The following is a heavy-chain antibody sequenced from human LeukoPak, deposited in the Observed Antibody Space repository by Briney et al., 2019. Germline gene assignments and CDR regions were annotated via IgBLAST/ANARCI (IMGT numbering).Heavy chain of an antibody. Sequence: SETLSLTCAVYGGSFSGYYWSWIRQPPGKGLEWIGEINHSGSTNYNPSLKSRVTISVDTSKNQFSLKLSSVTAADTAVHYCARGSTMARNPWGQGTLVTVSS. J-gene: IGHJ5*02. CDR2: INHSGST. V-gene: IGHV4-34*01. D-gene: IGHD3-10*01. CDR1: GGSFSGYY. CDR3: ARGSTMARNP.